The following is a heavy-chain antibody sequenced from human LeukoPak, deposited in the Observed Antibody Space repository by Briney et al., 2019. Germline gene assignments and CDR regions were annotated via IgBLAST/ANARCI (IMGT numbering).Heavy chain of an antibody. Sequence: GGSLRLSCAASGFTLSSYSMNWVRQAPGKGLEWVSSISSSSSYIYYADSVKGRFTISRDNAKNSLYLQMNSLRAEDTAVYYCARARSSYGYGDAFDIWGQGTMVTVSS. J-gene: IGHJ3*02. V-gene: IGHV3-21*01. CDR1: GFTLSSYS. CDR2: ISSSSSYI. CDR3: ARARSSYGYGDAFDI. D-gene: IGHD5-18*01.